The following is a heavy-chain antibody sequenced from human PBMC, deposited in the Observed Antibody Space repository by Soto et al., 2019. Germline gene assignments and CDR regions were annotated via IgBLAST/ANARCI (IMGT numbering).Heavy chain of an antibody. CDR2: ISGSGGST. V-gene: IGHV3-23*01. D-gene: IGHD3-3*01. CDR1: GFTFSSYA. J-gene: IGHJ5*02. CDR3: ANTQYDFCQGSLGWFDP. Sequence: EVQLLESGGGLVQPGGSLRLSCAASGFTFSSYAMSWVRQAPGKGLEWVSAISGSGGSTYYADSVKGRFTISRDNSKNTLYLQMNSLRAEDTAVYYCANTQYDFCQGSLGWFDPWGQGTLVTVSS.